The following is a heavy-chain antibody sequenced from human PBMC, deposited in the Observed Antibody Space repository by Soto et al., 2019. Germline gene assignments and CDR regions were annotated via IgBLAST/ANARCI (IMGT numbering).Heavy chain of an antibody. CDR2: IYYSGST. CDR1: GGSISSYY. CDR3: ARDLFYDYVWGSYRPREPK. V-gene: IGHV4-59*01. Sequence: SETLSLTCTVSGGSISSYYWSWIRQPPGKGLEWIGYIYYSGSTNYNPSLKSRVTISVDTSKNQFSLKLSSVTAADTAVYYCARDLFYDYVWGSYRPREPKWGQGTLVTVS. J-gene: IGHJ4*02. D-gene: IGHD3-16*02.